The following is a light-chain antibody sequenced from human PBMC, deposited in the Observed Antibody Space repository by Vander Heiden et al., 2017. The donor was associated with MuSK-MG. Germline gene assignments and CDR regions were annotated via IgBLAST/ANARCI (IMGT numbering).Light chain of an antibody. V-gene: IGLV1-40*01. Sequence: QSVLTPPPSVSGAPGQRVPISCPGSSPNTGAGYDAHWYQQLPGTAPKMLIYDNSNRPSGVPDRFSGSKAGTSASLAITGLQAEDEADYYCQSYDSSLVVFGGGTKLTVL. CDR1: SPNTGAGYD. CDR3: QSYDSSLVV. CDR2: DNS. J-gene: IGLJ2*01.